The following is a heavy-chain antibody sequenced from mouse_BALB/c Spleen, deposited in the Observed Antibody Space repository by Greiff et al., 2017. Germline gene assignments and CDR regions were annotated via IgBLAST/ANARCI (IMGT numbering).Heavy chain of an antibody. D-gene: IGHD2-10*01. CDR2: IWGDGST. CDR1: GFSLTGYG. V-gene: IGHV2-6-7*01. CDR3: ARSYYGNYDYAMDY. J-gene: IGHJ4*01. Sequence: VKLMESGPGLVAPSQSLSITCTVSGFSLTGYGVNWVRQPPGKGLEWLGMIWGDGSTDYNSALKSRLSISKDNSKCQVFLKMNSLQTDDTARYYCARSYYGNYDYAMDYWGQGTSVTVSS.